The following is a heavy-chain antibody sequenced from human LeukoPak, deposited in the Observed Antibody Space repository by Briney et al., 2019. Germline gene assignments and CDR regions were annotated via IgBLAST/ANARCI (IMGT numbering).Heavy chain of an antibody. CDR3: ASGYCSTTSCPHY. J-gene: IGHJ4*02. V-gene: IGHV4-61*01. D-gene: IGHD2-2*01. CDR2: IYYSGST. Sequence: PSETLSLTCTVSGGSISSSSYYWNWIRQPPGKGLEWIGHIYYSGSTYHNPSLKSRVTISVDTSKNQFSLKLSSVTAADTAVYYCASGYCSTTSCPHYWGQGTLVTVSS. CDR1: GGSISSSSYY.